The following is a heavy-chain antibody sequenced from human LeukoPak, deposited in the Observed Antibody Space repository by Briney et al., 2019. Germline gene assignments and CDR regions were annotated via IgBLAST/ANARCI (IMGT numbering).Heavy chain of an antibody. D-gene: IGHD2-2*01. V-gene: IGHV1-18*04. CDR1: GYTFTSYG. CDR3: ARENYCSSTSYYWGRPWDAFDI. Sequence: GASVKVSCKASGYTFTSYGISWVRQAPGQGLEWMGWISAYNGNTNYAQKLQGRVTMTTDTSTSTAYMELRSLRSDDTAVYYCARENYCSSTSYYWGRPWDAFDIWGQGTMVTVSS. CDR2: ISAYNGNT. J-gene: IGHJ3*02.